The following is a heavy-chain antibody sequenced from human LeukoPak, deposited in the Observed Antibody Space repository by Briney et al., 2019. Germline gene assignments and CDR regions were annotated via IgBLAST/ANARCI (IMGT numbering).Heavy chain of an antibody. J-gene: IGHJ4*02. CDR3: AKDIGGYTPYYFDY. V-gene: IGHV3-23*01. CDR1: GFTLSSYA. Sequence: GGSLRLSCAASGFTLSSYAMSWVRQAPGKGLEWVSAISGSGGSTYYADSVKGRFTISRDNSKNSLYLQMNSLRAEDTALYYCAKDIGGYTPYYFDYWGQGTLVTVSS. D-gene: IGHD5-18*01. CDR2: ISGSGGST.